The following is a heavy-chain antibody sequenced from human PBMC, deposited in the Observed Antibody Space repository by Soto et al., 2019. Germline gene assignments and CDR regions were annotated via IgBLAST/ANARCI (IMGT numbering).Heavy chain of an antibody. Sequence: QVRLQESGPGLVKPSETLSLTCTVSGGSISSGDYYWSWIRQPPGKGLEGIGYIYYSGNTYYNPSLKSRVTLSVVSTNIQFSLRLTSATPADTAVYSGVRGAQWFDPWGQGTLVTVSS. V-gene: IGHV4-30-4*01. CDR1: GGSISSGDYY. CDR3: VRGAQWFDP. J-gene: IGHJ5*02. CDR2: IYYSGNT.